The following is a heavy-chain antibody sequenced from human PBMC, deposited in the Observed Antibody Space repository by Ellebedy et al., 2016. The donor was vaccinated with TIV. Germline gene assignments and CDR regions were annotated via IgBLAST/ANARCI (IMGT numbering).Heavy chain of an antibody. CDR2: INPSGGST. CDR3: ARSTVRGKYYFDY. J-gene: IGHJ4*02. CDR1: GYTFPSYY. Sequence: AASVKVSCKASGYTFPSYYMHWVRQAPGLGLEWVGIINPSGGSTSYAQKSQGRITVTRDTSTSTLYMELSSLRSEDTAVYYCARSTVRGKYYFDYWGQGTLVTVSS. V-gene: IGHV1-46*01. D-gene: IGHD3-10*01.